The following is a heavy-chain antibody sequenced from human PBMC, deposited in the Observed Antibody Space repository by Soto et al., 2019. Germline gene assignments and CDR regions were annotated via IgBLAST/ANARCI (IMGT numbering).Heavy chain of an antibody. CDR1: GDTVGSDDHF. D-gene: IGHD5-18*01. V-gene: IGHV4-61*08. Sequence: QVQLQESGPGLMKPSETLSLTCTVSGDTVGSDDHFWSWIRQSPGKGLEWIGYIDNSGSTNYNPSLKSRVTASVDTSKNQFSLKLSSVTAADTAVYYCARYISGYPYTFDMWGQGTMVTVSS. CDR3: ARYISGYPYTFDM. CDR2: IDNSGST. J-gene: IGHJ3*02.